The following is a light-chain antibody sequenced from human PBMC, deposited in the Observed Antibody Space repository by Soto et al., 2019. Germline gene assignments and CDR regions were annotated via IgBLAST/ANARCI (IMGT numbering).Light chain of an antibody. V-gene: IGKV3-20*01. Sequence: EIVLTQSPGTLSLSLGERATLSCRASQSVSSYFAWYQQKPGQAPRLLIYGASRRATGIPDRFSGSGSGTDCTLTISRLEREDSAVYYCQQYGSSRYTFGQGTKLEIK. CDR3: QQYGSSRYT. CDR2: GAS. CDR1: QSVSSY. J-gene: IGKJ2*01.